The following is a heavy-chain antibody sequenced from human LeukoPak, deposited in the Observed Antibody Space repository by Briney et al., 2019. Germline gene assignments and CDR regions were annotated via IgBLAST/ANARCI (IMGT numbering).Heavy chain of an antibody. D-gene: IGHD5-18*01. CDR1: GRPISSYY. CDR2: IYYCGST. J-gene: IGHJ6*03. V-gene: IGHV4-59*13. CDR3: ARAPERWYSYGSYTYYYMDV. Sequence: SETLSLTCTVSGRPISSYYWIWIRQPPGKGLEWIGYIYYCGSTNYNPSLKSRLTISVDTSKNQISLKLSSVTAADTTVYYCARAPERWYSYGSYTYYYMDVWGKGTTVTVSS.